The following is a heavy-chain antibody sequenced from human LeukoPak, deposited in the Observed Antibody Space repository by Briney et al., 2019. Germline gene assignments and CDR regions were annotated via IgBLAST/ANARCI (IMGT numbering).Heavy chain of an antibody. D-gene: IGHD2-2*01. CDR2: ISSSSYI. CDR3: ARVKCSTSCCIDY. V-gene: IGHV3-21*01. Sequence: GGSLRLSCAASGFTFSSYSMNWVRQAPGKGLEWVSSISSSSYIYYADSVKGRFTIYRDNAKNSLYLQMNGLRAEDTAVYYCARVKCSTSCCIDYWGQGTLVTVSS. J-gene: IGHJ4*02. CDR1: GFTFSSYS.